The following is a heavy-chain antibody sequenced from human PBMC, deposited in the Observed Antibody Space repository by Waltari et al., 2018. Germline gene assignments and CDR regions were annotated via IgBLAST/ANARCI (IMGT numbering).Heavy chain of an antibody. CDR2: SIAGGDT. J-gene: IGHJ4*02. CDR1: GFNFNIHA. D-gene: IGHD6-13*01. Sequence: EVQLVESGGGLVQPGGSLRLSCAASGFNFNIHAMTWVRQAPGKGLELFSSIAGGDTYYADSVKGGFTFSRDNSKITVYLQMNSLRADDSAIYYCAKDSTPLNNIWYPFDSWGQGTLVTVSP. V-gene: IGHV3-23*04. CDR3: AKDSTPLNNIWYPFDS.